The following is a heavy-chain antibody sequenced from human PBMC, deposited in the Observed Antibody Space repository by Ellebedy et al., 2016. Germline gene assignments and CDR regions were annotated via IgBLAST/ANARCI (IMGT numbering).Heavy chain of an antibody. J-gene: IGHJ3*01. Sequence: ASVKVSXKASGYTFTDYSMHWVRQAPGQGLEWMGWINPNSGVPYYAQKFQGRVTMTRDTSITTAYMELSRVTSDDTAVYYCAREGKQEVDAFDFWGQGTVVTVSS. CDR2: INPNSGVP. D-gene: IGHD1/OR15-1a*01. CDR1: GYTFTDYS. V-gene: IGHV1-2*02. CDR3: AREGKQEVDAFDF.